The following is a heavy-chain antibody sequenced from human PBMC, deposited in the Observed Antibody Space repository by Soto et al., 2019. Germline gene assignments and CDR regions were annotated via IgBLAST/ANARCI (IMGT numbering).Heavy chain of an antibody. CDR1: GFTFSNAW. Sequence: PGGSLRLSCAASGFTFSNAWMNWVRQAPGKGLEWVGRIKSKTDGGTTDYNAPVKGRFTISRDDSKNTLYLQMNSLKTEDTAVYYCTTDRIQLWLRDYYYYYGMDVWGQGTTVTVS. J-gene: IGHJ6*02. D-gene: IGHD5-18*01. CDR2: IKSKTDGGTT. CDR3: TTDRIQLWLRDYYYYYGMDV. V-gene: IGHV3-15*07.